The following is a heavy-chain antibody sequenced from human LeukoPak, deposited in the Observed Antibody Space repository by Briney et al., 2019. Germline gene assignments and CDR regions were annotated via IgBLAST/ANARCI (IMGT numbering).Heavy chain of an antibody. V-gene: IGHV3-33*01. D-gene: IGHD4-17*01. J-gene: IGHJ4*02. Sequence: GGSLRLSCAASGFIFSSYGMHWVRQAPGKGLEWVAVTWYDGSNKYYADAVKGRFTISRDNSKNTLYLQMNSLRAEDTAVYFCARDHGDYSGKDYWGQGALVTVSS. CDR3: ARDHGDYSGKDY. CDR1: GFIFSSYG. CDR2: TWYDGSNK.